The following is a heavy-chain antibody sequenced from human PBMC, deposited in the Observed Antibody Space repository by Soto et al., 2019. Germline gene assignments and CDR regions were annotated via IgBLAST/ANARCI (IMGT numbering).Heavy chain of an antibody. D-gene: IGHD3-22*01. CDR2: IYYSGST. V-gene: IGHV4-31*03. CDR1: GGSISSGGYY. Sequence: SETLSLTCTVSGGSISSGGYYWSWIRQHPGKGLEWIGYIYYSGSTYYNPSLKSRVTISVDTSKNQFSRKLSSVTAADTAVYYCARDETLSLYDSSGYPGAFDIWGQGTMVTVSS. J-gene: IGHJ3*02. CDR3: ARDETLSLYDSSGYPGAFDI.